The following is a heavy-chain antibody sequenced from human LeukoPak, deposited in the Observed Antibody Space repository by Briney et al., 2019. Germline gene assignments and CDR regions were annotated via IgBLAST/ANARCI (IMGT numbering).Heavy chain of an antibody. J-gene: IGHJ4*02. V-gene: IGHV3-66*01. CDR1: GFSFSDYW. CDR2: IYSGGST. Sequence: GGSLRLSCAASGFSFSDYWMTWVRQAPGKGLEWVSFIYSGGSTQYSDSVKGRFTISRDNSKNTLYLQMNSLRAEDTAVYYCARDNYDSSGPYYFDYWGQGTLVTVSS. CDR3: ARDNYDSSGPYYFDY. D-gene: IGHD3-22*01.